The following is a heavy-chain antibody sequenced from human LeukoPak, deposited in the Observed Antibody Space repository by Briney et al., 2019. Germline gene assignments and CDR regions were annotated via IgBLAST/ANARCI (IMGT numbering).Heavy chain of an antibody. J-gene: IGHJ6*02. V-gene: IGHV1-69*13. CDR1: GGTFSSYA. Sequence: SVKVSCKASGGTFSSYAISWVRQAPGQGLEWMGGIIPIFGTANYAQKFQGRVTITADESTSTAYMELSSLRSEDTAVYYCATSTRYYYYGMDVWGQGTSVTVSS. CDR3: ATSTRYYYYGMDV. D-gene: IGHD6-6*01. CDR2: IIPIFGTA.